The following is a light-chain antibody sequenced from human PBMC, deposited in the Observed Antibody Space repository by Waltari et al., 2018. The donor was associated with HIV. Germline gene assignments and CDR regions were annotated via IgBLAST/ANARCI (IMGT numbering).Light chain of an antibody. CDR2: STN. J-gene: IGLJ3*02. V-gene: IGLV8-61*01. CDR3: VLYMGSGSCM. Sequence: QTVVTQEPSFSVSPGGTVQLTCGLSSGPVSSSYYPSWYQQTPRQAPRTLIYSTNTRSSGVPDRFSGSILGNKAALTITGAQADDESDYYCVLYMGSGSCMFGGGTTLTVL. CDR1: SGPVSSSYY.